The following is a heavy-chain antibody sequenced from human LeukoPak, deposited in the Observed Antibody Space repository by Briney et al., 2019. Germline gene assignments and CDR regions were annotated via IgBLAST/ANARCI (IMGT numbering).Heavy chain of an antibody. CDR1: GGSFSGYY. Sequence: SETLSLTCAVYGGSFSGYYWSWIRQPPGKGLEWIGEINHSGSTNYNPPLKSRATISVDMSKNQFSLTLNSVTAADTAVYYCARSASSTSRSAFDIWGQGTRVTASS. J-gene: IGHJ3*02. CDR2: INHSGST. CDR3: ARSASSTSRSAFDI. V-gene: IGHV4-34*01.